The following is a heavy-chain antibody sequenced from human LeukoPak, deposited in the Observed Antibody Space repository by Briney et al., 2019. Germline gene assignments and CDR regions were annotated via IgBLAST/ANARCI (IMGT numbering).Heavy chain of an antibody. CDR2: ISYDGSNK. CDR1: VFTFSSYA. CDR3: ARDLQDIVVVPAAPYYYYGMDV. D-gene: IGHD2-2*01. J-gene: IGHJ6*02. V-gene: IGHV3-30-3*01. Sequence: PGRSLRLSCAASVFTFSSYAMHWVRQAPGKGLEWVAVISYDGSNKYYADSVKGRFSISRDNSKTTLYLQMNSLRAEDTAVYYCARDLQDIVVVPAAPYYYYGMDVWGQGTTVTVSS.